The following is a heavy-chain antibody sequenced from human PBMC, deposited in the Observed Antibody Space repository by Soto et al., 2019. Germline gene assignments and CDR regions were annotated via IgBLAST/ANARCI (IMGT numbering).Heavy chain of an antibody. D-gene: IGHD6-13*01. CDR2: ISFDGSTK. CDR3: AREGIAESGPNFYDF. J-gene: IGHJ4*02. Sequence: QVQLVESGGGVVQPGRSLTIFCTASGFTFKHNAMHWIRQAPAKGLEWVADISFDGSTKNYADSVKGRFTISRDNSKNTLSLQMRALKSEDTATYYCAREGIAESGPNFYDFWGQGTLVAVSS. CDR1: GFTFKHNA. V-gene: IGHV3-30-3*01.